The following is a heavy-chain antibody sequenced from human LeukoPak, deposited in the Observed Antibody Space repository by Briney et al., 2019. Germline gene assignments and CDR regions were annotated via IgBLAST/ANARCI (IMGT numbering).Heavy chain of an antibody. D-gene: IGHD2-2*01. CDR2: ISSSSSYI. CDR1: GFTFSNFG. V-gene: IGHV3-21*01. CDR3: ARDGTGWSRDY. J-gene: IGHJ4*02. Sequence: GSLRLSCAASGFTFSNFGINWVRQAPGKGLEWVSSISSSSSYISYADSVKGRFTISRDNAKNSLSLHMSSLRAEDTGVYYCARDGTGWSRDYWGQGTLVTVSS.